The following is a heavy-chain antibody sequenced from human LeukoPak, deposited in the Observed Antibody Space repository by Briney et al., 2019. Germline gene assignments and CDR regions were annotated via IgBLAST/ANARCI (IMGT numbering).Heavy chain of an antibody. CDR1: GFTVSSSY. Sequence: GGSLRLSCAASGFTVSSSYMSWVRQSPGKGLEWVSIIYSGGSTYYADSVKGRFTISRDNSKNTLYLQLNSLRPEDMAVYYCAKDSSSLRDYYGMDVWGQGTTVTVSS. J-gene: IGHJ6*02. CDR2: IYSGGST. D-gene: IGHD6-13*01. CDR3: AKDSSSLRDYYGMDV. V-gene: IGHV3-53*01.